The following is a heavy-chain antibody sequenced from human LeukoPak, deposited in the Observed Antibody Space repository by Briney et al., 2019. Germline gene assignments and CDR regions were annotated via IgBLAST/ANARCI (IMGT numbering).Heavy chain of an antibody. D-gene: IGHD6-19*01. CDR2: ISYRGNI. Sequence: SETLSLTCTVSGGSINSDSYYWGWIRQPPGKGLEWIATISYRGNIYYNPSLKSRITISVDTSKNQISLRLRSVTAADTAVFYCARQLGSGLDYWGQGTPVTVSS. J-gene: IGHJ4*02. CDR3: ARQLGSGLDY. CDR1: GGSINSDSYY. V-gene: IGHV4-39*01.